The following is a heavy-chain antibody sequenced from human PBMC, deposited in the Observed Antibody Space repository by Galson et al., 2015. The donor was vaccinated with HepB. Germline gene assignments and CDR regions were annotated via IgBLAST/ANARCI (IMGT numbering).Heavy chain of an antibody. CDR3: ARDRRGDYDAFDI. CDR2: INPNSGGT. J-gene: IGHJ3*02. V-gene: IGHV1-2*06. Sequence: SVKVSCKASGYTFTGYYMHWVRQAPGQGLEWMGRINPNSGGTNYAQKFQGRVTMTRDTSISTAYMGLSRLRSDDTAVYYCARDRRGDYDAFDIWGQGTMVTVSS. CDR1: GYTFTGYY. D-gene: IGHD4-17*01.